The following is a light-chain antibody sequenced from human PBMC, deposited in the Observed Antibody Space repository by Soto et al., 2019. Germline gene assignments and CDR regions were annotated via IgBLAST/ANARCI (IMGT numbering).Light chain of an antibody. J-gene: IGKJ4*01. Sequence: EIVLTQSPGTLSLSPGERATLSCRASQSVSSSYLAWYQQKPGQAPRLLIYGASRRATGIPDMFSGSGSGTDFTLTISRLEPEDFAVYYCHQYGSSPLTFGGGTKVEIK. CDR2: GAS. V-gene: IGKV3-20*01. CDR3: HQYGSSPLT. CDR1: QSVSSSY.